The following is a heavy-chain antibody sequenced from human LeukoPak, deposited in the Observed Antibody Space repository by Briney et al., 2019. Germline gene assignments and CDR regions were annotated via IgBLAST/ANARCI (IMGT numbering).Heavy chain of an antibody. Sequence: PSETLSLTCTLSGPSMNSYYWSGIRQPPGKGLEWIGYVYHNGTTNYTPSLKTRATISVDTSKNRISLRVNSVPAADRAMYFCATEERAYAMANWGQGTLVTVSS. V-gene: IGHV4-59*01. CDR1: GPSMNSYY. D-gene: IGHD5-12*01. CDR3: ATEERAYAMAN. J-gene: IGHJ4*02. CDR2: VYHNGTT.